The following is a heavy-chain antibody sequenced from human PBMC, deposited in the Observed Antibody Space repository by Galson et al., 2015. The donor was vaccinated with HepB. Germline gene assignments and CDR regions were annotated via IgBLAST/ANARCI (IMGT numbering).Heavy chain of an antibody. D-gene: IGHD1-26*01. CDR1: GFTFSTYA. CDR3: AKDLELQVGPDAFDV. CDR2: ISPSGGST. Sequence: SLRLSCAASGFTFSTYAMNWVRQAPGKGLEWVSTISPSGGSTNSADSVEGRFTISRDNSKNMLYLQMNSLRGEDTGVYYCAKDLELQVGPDAFDVWGQGTMVTVSS. V-gene: IGHV3-23*01. J-gene: IGHJ3*01.